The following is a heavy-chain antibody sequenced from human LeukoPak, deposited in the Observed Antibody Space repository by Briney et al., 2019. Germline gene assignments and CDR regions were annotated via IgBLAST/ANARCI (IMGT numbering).Heavy chain of an antibody. CDR1: GFTFSSYW. J-gene: IGHJ4*02. Sequence: GGSLRLSCAASGFTFSSYWMHWVRRAPGKGLVWVSRINSDGSSTSYADSVKGRFTISRDNAKNTLYLQMNSLRAEDTAVYYCARGRYSSGLRYFDYWGQGTLVTVSS. CDR2: INSDGSST. D-gene: IGHD6-19*01. V-gene: IGHV3-74*01. CDR3: ARGRYSSGLRYFDY.